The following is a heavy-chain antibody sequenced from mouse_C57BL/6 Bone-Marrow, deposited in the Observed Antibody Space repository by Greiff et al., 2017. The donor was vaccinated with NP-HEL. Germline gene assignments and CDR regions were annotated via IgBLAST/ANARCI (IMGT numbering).Heavy chain of an antibody. CDR1: GYTFTSYW. CDR2: INPSNGGT. J-gene: IGHJ1*03. D-gene: IGHD1-1*01. CDR3: ARYTTVVATRRYFDV. V-gene: IGHV1-53*01. Sequence: VKLQQPGTELVKPGASVKLSCKASGYTFTSYWMHWVKQRPGQGLEWIGNINPSNGGTNYNEKFKSKATLTVDKSSSTAYMQLSSLTSEDSAVYYCARYTTVVATRRYFDVWGTGTTVTVSS.